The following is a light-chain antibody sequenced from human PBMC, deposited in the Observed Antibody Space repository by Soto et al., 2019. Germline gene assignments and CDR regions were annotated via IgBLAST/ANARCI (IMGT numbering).Light chain of an antibody. CDR2: DNS. V-gene: IGLV1-51*01. J-gene: IGLJ2*01. Sequence: QSVLTQPPSVSGAPGQKVTISCSGSSTNIGNNYVSWYQHLPGTAPKLLIYDNSERPSGIPDRFSGSKSGTSATLGITGLQTRDEADYYCGTWDSSLSAGVFGGGTKLTVL. CDR3: GTWDSSLSAGV. CDR1: STNIGNNY.